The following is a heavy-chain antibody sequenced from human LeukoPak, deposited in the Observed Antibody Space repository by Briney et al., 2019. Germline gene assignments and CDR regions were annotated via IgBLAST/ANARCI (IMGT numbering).Heavy chain of an antibody. V-gene: IGHV4-39*01. CDR1: GGSISSSSYY. D-gene: IGHD1-7*01. Sequence: PSETLSLTCTVSGGSISSSSYYWGWIRQPPGKGLEWIGSIYYSGSTYYNPSLKSRVTISVDTSKNQFSLKLSSVTAADTAVYYCAREMGNWNFGIDYWGQGTLVTVSS. J-gene: IGHJ4*02. CDR3: AREMGNWNFGIDY. CDR2: IYYSGST.